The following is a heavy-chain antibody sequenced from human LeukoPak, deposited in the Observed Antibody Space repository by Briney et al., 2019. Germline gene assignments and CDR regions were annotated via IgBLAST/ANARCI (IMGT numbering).Heavy chain of an antibody. CDR3: ARDYLLRQSGGTYYDYYGMDV. CDR1: GYTFTSYY. V-gene: IGHV1-46*01. Sequence: GASVKVSCKASGYTFTSYYMHWVRQAPGQGLEWMGIINPSGGSTSYAQKFQGRVTMTRDTSTSTVYMELSSLRSEDTAVYYCARDYLLRQSGGTYYDYYGMDVWGRGTTVTVSS. J-gene: IGHJ6*02. D-gene: IGHD1-26*01. CDR2: INPSGGST.